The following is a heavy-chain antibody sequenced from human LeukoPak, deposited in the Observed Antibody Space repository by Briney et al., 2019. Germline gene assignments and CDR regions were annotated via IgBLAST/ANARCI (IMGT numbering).Heavy chain of an antibody. V-gene: IGHV4-34*01. CDR2: INHSGST. Sequence: SETPSLTCTVSGGSISSYYWSWIRQPPGKGLEWIGEINHSGSTNYNPSLKSRVTISVDTSKNQFSLKLSSVTAADTAVYYCARVNTTPIVYYYYYMDVWGKGTTVTVSS. J-gene: IGHJ6*03. CDR3: ARVNTTPIVYYYYYMDV. CDR1: GGSISSYY. D-gene: IGHD1-26*01.